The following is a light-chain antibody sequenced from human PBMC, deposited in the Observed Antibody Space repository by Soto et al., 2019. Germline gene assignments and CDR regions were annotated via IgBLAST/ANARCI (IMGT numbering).Light chain of an antibody. J-gene: IGKJ4*01. V-gene: IGKV3-15*01. CDR3: QQFSSYPLT. CDR2: GTS. Sequence: EIVLTQSPATLSFSPGERATLSCRASQSVSSYLAWYQQKPGQAPRLLIYGTSTRATGIPARFSGSGSGTEFTLTISSLQSEDFAVYYCQQFSSYPLTFGGGTKVDI. CDR1: QSVSSY.